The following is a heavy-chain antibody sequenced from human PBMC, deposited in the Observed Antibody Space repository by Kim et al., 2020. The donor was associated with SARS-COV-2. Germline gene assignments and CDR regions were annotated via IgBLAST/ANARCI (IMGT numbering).Heavy chain of an antibody. CDR1: GFTFSSYG. J-gene: IGHJ4*02. V-gene: IGHV3-33*01. Sequence: GGSLRLSCAASGFTFSSYGMHWVRQAPGKGLEWVAVIWYDGSNKYYADSVKGRFTISRDNSKNTLYLQMNSLRAEDTAVYYCARETIASIAAAGTGYFDYWGQGTLVTVSS. CDR2: IWYDGSNK. D-gene: IGHD6-13*01. CDR3: ARETIASIAAAGTGYFDY.